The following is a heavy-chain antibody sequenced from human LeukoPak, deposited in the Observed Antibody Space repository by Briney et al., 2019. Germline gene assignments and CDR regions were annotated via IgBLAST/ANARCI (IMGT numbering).Heavy chain of an antibody. CDR3: ARYGEMATIDY. CDR1: GGSFSGYY. J-gene: IGHJ4*02. V-gene: IGHV4-34*01. CDR2: INHSGST. Sequence: SETLSLTCAVYGGSFSGYYWSWIRQPPGKGLEWIGEINHSGSTNYNPSLKSRVTISVDTSKNQFSLKLSSVTAADTAVYYCARYGEMATIDYWGQGTLVTVSS. D-gene: IGHD5-24*01.